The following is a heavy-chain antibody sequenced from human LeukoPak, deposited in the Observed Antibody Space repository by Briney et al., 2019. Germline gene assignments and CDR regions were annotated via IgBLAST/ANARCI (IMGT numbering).Heavy chain of an antibody. CDR3: ARGGSLAYNWIDP. V-gene: IGHV4-4*07. CDR1: GDSISSYY. CDR2: VDTSGRT. D-gene: IGHD6-13*01. J-gene: IGHJ5*02. Sequence: PSEILSLTCSVSGDSISSYYWNWIRQPAGKGLEWIGRVDTSGRTNYNPSLKSRLTMSLDTSKNQFSLRVSSVTAADTAVYYCARGGSLAYNWIDPWGQGILVTVSS.